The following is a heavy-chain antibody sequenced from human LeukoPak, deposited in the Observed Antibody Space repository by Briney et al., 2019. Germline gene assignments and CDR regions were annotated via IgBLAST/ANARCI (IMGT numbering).Heavy chain of an antibody. CDR1: GYTFTSYD. D-gene: IGHD3-10*01. CDR3: ARETDGSGNIDY. Sequence: ASVKVSCKASGYTFTSYDINWVRQATGQGLEWMGWMNPNSGNTGYAQKFQGRVTMTRNTSISTAYMELSSLRSEDTAVYYCARETDGSGNIDYWGQGTLVTVSS. V-gene: IGHV1-8*01. J-gene: IGHJ4*02. CDR2: MNPNSGNT.